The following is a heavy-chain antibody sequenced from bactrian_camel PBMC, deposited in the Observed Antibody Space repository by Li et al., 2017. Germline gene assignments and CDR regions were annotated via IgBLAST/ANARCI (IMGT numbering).Heavy chain of an antibody. CDR3: GTNKYCRGSACCNSDFSH. J-gene: IGHJ4*01. CDR1: GLPVRYREYC. CDR2: IGSDVIA. V-gene: IGHV3S6*01. D-gene: IGHD2*01. Sequence: HVQLVESGGGLVQPGGSLRLSCVASGLPVRYREYCMAWFRQAPGKEHEGVGIIGSDVIANYGDSVKGRFTISRDNDKNTLYLQMNNLKPEDTAMYYCGTNKYCRGSACCNSDFSHWGQGTQVTVS.